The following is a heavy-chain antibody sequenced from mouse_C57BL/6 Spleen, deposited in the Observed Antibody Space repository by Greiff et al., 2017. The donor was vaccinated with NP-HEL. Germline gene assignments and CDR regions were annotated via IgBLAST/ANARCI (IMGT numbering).Heavy chain of an antibody. J-gene: IGHJ2*01. CDR2: INPNNGGT. CDR3: ARDSIYDGYYFDY. D-gene: IGHD2-3*01. V-gene: IGHV1-22*01. CDR1: GYTFTDYN. Sequence: VQLKESGPELVKPGASVKMSCKASGYTFTDYNMHWVKQSHGKSLEWIGDINPNNGGTSYNQKFKGKATLTANKSSSTAYMQLRSLTSEDSAVYYCARDSIYDGYYFDYWGKGTTLTVSS.